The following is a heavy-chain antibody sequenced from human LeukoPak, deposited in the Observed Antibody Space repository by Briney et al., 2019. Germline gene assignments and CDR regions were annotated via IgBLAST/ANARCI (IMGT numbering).Heavy chain of an antibody. CDR2: ISYDGRNK. Sequence: GGSLRLSCAASGFTFSSYAMHWVRQAPGKGLEWVAVISYDGRNKYYADSVKGRFTISRDNSKNTLYLQMNSLRAEDTAVYYCARESEAFDYWGQGTLVTVSS. CDR3: ARESEAFDY. V-gene: IGHV3-30*04. J-gene: IGHJ4*02. CDR1: GFTFSSYA.